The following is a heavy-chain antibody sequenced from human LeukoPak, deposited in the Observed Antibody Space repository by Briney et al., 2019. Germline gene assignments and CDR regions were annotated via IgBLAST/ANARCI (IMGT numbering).Heavy chain of an antibody. J-gene: IGHJ4*02. CDR1: GFTISSYW. Sequence: GGSLRLSCSASGFTISSYWMHWVRQAPGKGLVWVSRINPAGSVTNHADSVRGRFTISRDTATNTLCLEMNSLRAEDTAVYYCSRDFVGAEDYWGQGTLVTVSS. CDR2: INPAGSVT. D-gene: IGHD3-16*01. V-gene: IGHV3-74*01. CDR3: SRDFVGAEDY.